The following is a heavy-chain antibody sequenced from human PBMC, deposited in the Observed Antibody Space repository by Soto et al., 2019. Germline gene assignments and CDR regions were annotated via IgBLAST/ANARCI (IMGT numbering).Heavy chain of an antibody. CDR2: IYYSGST. CDR1: GGSISSGDYF. Sequence: QVQLQESGPGLVKPSQTLSLTCTVYGGSISSGDYFWCWLRPPPGQGLEWIGYIYYSGSTYYNPSLKSRVTISVDTSKNQFSLKLSSVTAADTAVYYCARVKAGVVYWGQGTLVTVFS. CDR3: ARVKAGVVY. D-gene: IGHD6-13*01. V-gene: IGHV4-30-4*01. J-gene: IGHJ4*02.